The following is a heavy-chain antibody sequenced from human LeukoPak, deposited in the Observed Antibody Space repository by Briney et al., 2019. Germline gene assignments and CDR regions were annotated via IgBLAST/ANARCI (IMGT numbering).Heavy chain of an antibody. Sequence: ASVKVSCKASGYTFTAYYIHWVRQAPGQGLEWMGWINPNSGGTNYAQKFQGRVTMTRDTSISTAYMELSRLRSDDTAVYYCARDRGYYSKAEWYFDLWGRGTLVTVSS. V-gene: IGHV1-2*02. CDR3: ARDRGYYSKAEWYFDL. CDR1: GYTFTAYY. CDR2: INPNSGGT. J-gene: IGHJ2*01. D-gene: IGHD3-22*01.